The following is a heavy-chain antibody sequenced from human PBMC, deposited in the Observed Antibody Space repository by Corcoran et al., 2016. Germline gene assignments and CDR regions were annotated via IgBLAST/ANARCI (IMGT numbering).Heavy chain of an antibody. Sequence: EVQLVQSGPGVKKPGESQKISCKGSGYSFTSYWIGWVRQMPGKGLEWMGVLYPGDSDNRYSPSFQGQVTISADQSISTAYLQWRSLKGSDTAMYYCATQARTYPWAFDIWGQGTMVTVSS. CDR1: GYSFTSYW. J-gene: IGHJ3*02. CDR2: LYPGDSDN. V-gene: IGHV5-51*01. CDR3: ATQARTYPWAFDI.